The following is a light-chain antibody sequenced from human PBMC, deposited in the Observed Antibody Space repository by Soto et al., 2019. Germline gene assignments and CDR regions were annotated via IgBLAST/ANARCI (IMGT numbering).Light chain of an antibody. V-gene: IGKV3-15*01. J-gene: IGKJ2*01. CDR3: LQYNAWPPNQYT. CDR2: GAP. CDR1: QSVSSD. Sequence: EIVMTQSPATLSVSPGERVTLSCRASQSVSSDLAWYQYKPGQAPRLLIYGAPTRATGTPARSSGCGSGTEFSRSICSLQSGEIAVFYCLQYNAWPPNQYTFGQGTNLEIK.